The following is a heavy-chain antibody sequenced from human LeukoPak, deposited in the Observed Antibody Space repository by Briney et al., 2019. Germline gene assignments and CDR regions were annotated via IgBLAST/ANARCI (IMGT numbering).Heavy chain of an antibody. CDR3: ARDNWNCDPYYYYCGLDV. V-gene: IGHV3-48*04. Sequence: GGSLRLSCAASGFTFSSYAMSWVRQALGKGLEWVSSVSSGGNTLYYADSVKGRFTISRDNAKNSLYLHMNSLRAEDTAVYYCARDNWNCDPYYYYCGLDVWGQGTTVTVSS. J-gene: IGHJ6*02. CDR2: VSSGGNTL. CDR1: GFTFSSYA. D-gene: IGHD1-1*01.